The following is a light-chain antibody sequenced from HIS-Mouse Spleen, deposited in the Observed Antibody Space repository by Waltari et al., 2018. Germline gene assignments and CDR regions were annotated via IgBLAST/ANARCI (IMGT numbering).Light chain of an antibody. J-gene: IGLJ1*01. V-gene: IGLV2-14*03. CDR2: DLS. CDR3: SSYTSSSTYV. Sequence: QSALTQPASVSGSPGQSITISCTGTSSDVGGYNYVPWYQQHPGKAPKLMIYDLSNRPSGVSNRFSGSKTGNTASLTISGLQAEDEADYYCSSYTSSSTYVFGTGTKVTVL. CDR1: SSDVGGYNY.